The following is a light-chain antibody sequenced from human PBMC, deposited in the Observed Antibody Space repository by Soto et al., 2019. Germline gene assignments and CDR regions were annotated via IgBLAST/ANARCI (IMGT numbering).Light chain of an antibody. CDR3: QQRSNWPPGP. CDR2: DAS. V-gene: IGKV3-11*01. J-gene: IGKJ2*01. CDR1: QRVSSY. Sequence: EIVLTQSPATLSLSPGERATLSCRASQRVSSYLAWYQQKPGQAPRLLIYDASNRATGIPARFSGSGSGTDFPLTISSRGPEDFAVYYCQQRSNWPPGPFGQGTKLEIK.